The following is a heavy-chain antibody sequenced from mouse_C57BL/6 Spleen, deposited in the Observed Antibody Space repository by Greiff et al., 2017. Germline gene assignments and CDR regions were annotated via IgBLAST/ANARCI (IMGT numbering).Heavy chain of an antibody. Sequence: VQLQQSGAELVKPGASVKLSCTASGFNIKDYYMHWVKQRTEQGLEWIGRIDPEDGETKYAPKFQGKATKTADKTSNTAYLQLSSLTSEDTAVYYCVDSSDFYALDYWGQGTSVTVSS. CDR1: GFNIKDYY. D-gene: IGHD3-2*02. J-gene: IGHJ4*01. CDR2: IDPEDGET. CDR3: VDSSDFYALDY. V-gene: IGHV14-2*01.